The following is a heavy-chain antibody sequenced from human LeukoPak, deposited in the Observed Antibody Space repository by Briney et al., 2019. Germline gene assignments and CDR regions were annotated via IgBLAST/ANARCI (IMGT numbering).Heavy chain of an antibody. CDR2: LYSDGNT. CDR3: ARGVEPLAANTLAY. Sequence: PGGSLRLSCAASGFTVITNHMTWVPQAPGKGLEWVSVLYSDGNTKYADSVQGRFTISRDNSKNTLYLEMNSLSPDDTAVYYCARGVEPLAANTLAYWGQGTLVTVS. D-gene: IGHD1-14*01. CDR1: GFTVITNH. J-gene: IGHJ4*02. V-gene: IGHV3-53*01.